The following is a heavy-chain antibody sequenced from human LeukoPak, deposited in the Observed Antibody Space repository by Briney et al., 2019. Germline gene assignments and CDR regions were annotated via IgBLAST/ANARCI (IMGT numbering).Heavy chain of an antibody. CDR2: VYYSGTT. J-gene: IGHJ2*01. CDR3: ARQDYYDSGAWYFDL. V-gene: IGHV4-39*07. CDR1: GVSIRSTTYY. D-gene: IGHD3-22*01. Sequence: SETLSLTCTVSGVSIRSTTYYWGWIRQSPGKGLELIGTVYYSGTTYYNPSLKTRVNFSVDTSKNQFSLELTSVTAADTAVYYCARQDYYDSGAWYFDLWGRGTLVTVSS.